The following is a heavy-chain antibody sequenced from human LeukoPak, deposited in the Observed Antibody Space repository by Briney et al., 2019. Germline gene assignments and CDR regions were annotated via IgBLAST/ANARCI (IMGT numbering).Heavy chain of an antibody. Sequence: SETLSLTCTVSGGSISSYYWSWIRQPPGKGLEWIGYIYYSGSTNYNPSLKSRVTISVDTPKNQFSLKLSSVTAADTAVYYCARGVYGDYYYYGMDVWGQGTTVTVSS. V-gene: IGHV4-59*08. CDR1: GGSISSYY. CDR2: IYYSGST. CDR3: ARGVYGDYYYYGMDV. D-gene: IGHD2-8*01. J-gene: IGHJ6*02.